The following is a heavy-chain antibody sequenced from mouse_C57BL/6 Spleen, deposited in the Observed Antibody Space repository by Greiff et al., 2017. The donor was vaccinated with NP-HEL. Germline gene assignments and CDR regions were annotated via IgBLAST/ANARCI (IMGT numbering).Heavy chain of an antibody. CDR1: GYTFTDYY. V-gene: IGHV1-26*01. D-gene: IGHD1-1*01. CDR2: INPNNGGT. Sequence: EVQLQQSGPELVKPGASVKISCKASGYTFTDYYMNWVKQSHGKSLEWIGDINPNNGGTSYNQKFKGKATLTVDKSSSTAYMELRSLTSEDSAVDYCAIRNYYGSSPFAYWGKGTLVTVSA. J-gene: IGHJ3*01. CDR3: AIRNYYGSSPFAY.